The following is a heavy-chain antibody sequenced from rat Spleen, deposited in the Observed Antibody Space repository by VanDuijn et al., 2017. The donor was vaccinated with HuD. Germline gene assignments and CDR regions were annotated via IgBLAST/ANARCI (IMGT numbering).Heavy chain of an antibody. CDR2: MWSGGST. V-gene: IGHV2-45*01. CDR1: GFSLTSYN. J-gene: IGHJ4*01. Sequence: QVQLKESGPGLVQPSETLSLTCTVSGFSLTSYNVHWVRQPPGKGLEWMGVMWSGGSTDYNSALKSRLSISRDTSKNQVFLKMNSLQSEDTTTYYCARGEAGWDVMDAWGQGASVTVSS. CDR3: ARGEAGWDVMDA. D-gene: IGHD1-4*01.